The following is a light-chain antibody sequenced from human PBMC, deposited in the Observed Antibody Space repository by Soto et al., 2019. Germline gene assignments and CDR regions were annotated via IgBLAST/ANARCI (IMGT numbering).Light chain of an antibody. CDR2: DAS. V-gene: IGKV1-13*02. Sequence: AIQLTQSPSSLSASVGDRVTITCRASQGISSALVWYQHKPGKAPAILIYDASNLESGVPSRFSGSGSGTDFTLNISSLQHEDSATYYCQQFHSYPLTFGGGTKVEIK. CDR1: QGISSA. J-gene: IGKJ4*01. CDR3: QQFHSYPLT.